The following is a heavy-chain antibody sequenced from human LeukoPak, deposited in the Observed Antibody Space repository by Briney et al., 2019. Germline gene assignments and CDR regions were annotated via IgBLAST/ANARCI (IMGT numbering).Heavy chain of an antibody. V-gene: IGHV4-34*01. CDR3: ARQNPSMGGNWFDP. CDR2: INHSGST. Sequence: SETLSLTCAVYGGSFSGYYWSWIRQPPGKGLEWIGEINHSGSTNYNPSLKSRVTISVDTSKSQFSLKLSSVTAADTAVYYCARQNPSMGGNWFDPWGQGTLVTVSS. D-gene: IGHD2-15*01. CDR1: GGSFSGYY. J-gene: IGHJ5*02.